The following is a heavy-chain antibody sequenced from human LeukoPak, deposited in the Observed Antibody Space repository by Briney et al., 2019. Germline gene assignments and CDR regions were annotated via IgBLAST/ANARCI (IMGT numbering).Heavy chain of an antibody. Sequence: GGSLRLSCAASGFTFSSYPIHWVRQAPGKELEWVAVMSYDGSMKYYADSVRGRFTISRDNSKNTLYLQMNSLRSEDTAVYYCARGYSPTLRTTGNDYWGQGTLVTVSS. CDR3: ARGYSPTLRTTGNDY. CDR1: GFTFSSYP. CDR2: MSYDGSMK. J-gene: IGHJ4*02. V-gene: IGHV3-30-3*01. D-gene: IGHD1-1*01.